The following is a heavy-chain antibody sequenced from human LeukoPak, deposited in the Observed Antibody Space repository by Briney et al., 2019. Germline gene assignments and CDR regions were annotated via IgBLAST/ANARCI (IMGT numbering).Heavy chain of an antibody. CDR1: GGTFSSYA. V-gene: IGHV1-69*13. CDR3: ASLGGYSNYVFDY. J-gene: IGHJ4*02. Sequence: ASVKLSCKASGGTFSSYAISWVRQAPGQGLEWMGGIIPIFGTANYARNFQGRVTITADESTSTAYMELSSLRSEDTAVYYCASLGGYSNYVFDYWGQGTLGTVSS. D-gene: IGHD4-11*01. CDR2: IIPIFGTA.